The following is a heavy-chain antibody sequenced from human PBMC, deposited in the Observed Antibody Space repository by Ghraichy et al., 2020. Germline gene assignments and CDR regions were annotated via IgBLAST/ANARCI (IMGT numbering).Heavy chain of an antibody. J-gene: IGHJ4*02. CDR3: ATFLGAGAH. CDR1: GFSFSSYW. V-gene: IGHV3-74*01. Sequence: LSLTCVASGFSFSSYWMHWVRQAPGKGLVWISYSNPDGSTTTYADSVRGRFTISRDNAKNTLYLQINSLRAEDTAVYYCATFLGAGAHWGQGTLVAVSS. D-gene: IGHD1-26*01. CDR2: SNPDGSTT.